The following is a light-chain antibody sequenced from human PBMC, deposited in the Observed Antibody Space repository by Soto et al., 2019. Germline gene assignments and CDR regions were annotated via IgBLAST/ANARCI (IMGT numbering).Light chain of an antibody. J-gene: IGLJ3*02. CDR2: EVS. Sequence: QSALTQPASVSGSPGQSITISCTGTSSDVGGYNYVSWYQQHPGKAPKLMIYEVSNRPSGVSNRFSGSKSGNTASLTISGLQAEDEADYYSPSYTGSSTRVFGGGTKPTAL. V-gene: IGLV2-14*01. CDR1: SSDVGGYNY. CDR3: PSYTGSSTRV.